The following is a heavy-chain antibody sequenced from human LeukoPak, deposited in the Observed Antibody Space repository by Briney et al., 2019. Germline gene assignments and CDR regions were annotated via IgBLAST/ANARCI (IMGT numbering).Heavy chain of an antibody. V-gene: IGHV4-39*01. CDR2: IYYSGST. D-gene: IGHD2-21*02. CDR3: ATIVVVTAMSVGDWFDP. CDR1: GGSISSSSYY. Sequence: SETLSLTCTVSGGSISSSSYYWGWIRQPPGKGLEWIGSIYYSGSTYYNPSLKSRVTISVDTSKTQFSLKLSSVTAADTAVYYCATIVVVTAMSVGDWFDPWGQGTLVTVSS. J-gene: IGHJ5*02.